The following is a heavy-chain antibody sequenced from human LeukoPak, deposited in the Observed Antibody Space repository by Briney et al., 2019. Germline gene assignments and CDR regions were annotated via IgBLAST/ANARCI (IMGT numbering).Heavy chain of an antibody. CDR3: AREDFDIVVVPAGMDV. J-gene: IGHJ6*02. CDR2: IYTSGST. D-gene: IGHD2-2*01. CDR1: GGSISSYY. Sequence: SETLSLTCTVSGGSISSYYWSWIRQPAGKGLEWIGRIYTSGSTNYNSSLKSRVTMSVDTSKNQFSLKLSSVTAADTAVYYCAREDFDIVVVPAGMDVWGQGTTVTVSS. V-gene: IGHV4-4*07.